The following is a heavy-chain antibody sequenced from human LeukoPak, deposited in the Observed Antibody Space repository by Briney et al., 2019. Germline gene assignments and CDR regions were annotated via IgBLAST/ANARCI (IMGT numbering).Heavy chain of an antibody. V-gene: IGHV3-74*01. CDR2: IFTDGSTT. D-gene: IGHD2-21*02. CDR3: ARELPREVTLDY. J-gene: IGHJ4*01. Sequence: GGSLRLSCVASEFNFFSFGMQWVRQAPGKGLVWVSRIFTDGSTTSYADSVKGRFTISRDNAKNTLYLQMNSLRAEDTAVYYCARELPREVTLDYWGQGTLVTVSP. CDR1: EFNFFSFG.